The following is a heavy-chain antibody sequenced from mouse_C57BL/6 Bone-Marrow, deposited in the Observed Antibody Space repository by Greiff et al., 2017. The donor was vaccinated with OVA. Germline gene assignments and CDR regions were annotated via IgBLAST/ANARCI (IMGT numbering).Heavy chain of an antibody. CDR1: GYTFTDYE. J-gene: IGHJ1*03. V-gene: IGHV1-15*01. CDR3: TRWGIYYYGYWYFDV. CDR2: IDPETGGT. Sequence: QVQLQQSGAELVRPGASVTLSCKASGYTFTDYEMHWVKQTPVHGLEWIGAIDPETGGTAYNQKFKGKAILTADKSSSTAYMELRSLTSEDSAVYYCTRWGIYYYGYWYFDVWGTGTTVTVSS. D-gene: IGHD1-1*01.